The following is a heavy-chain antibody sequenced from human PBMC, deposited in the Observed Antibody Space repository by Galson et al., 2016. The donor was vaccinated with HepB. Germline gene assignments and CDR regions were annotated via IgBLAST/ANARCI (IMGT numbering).Heavy chain of an antibody. CDR3: AKDSVSGSYSPYFFDY. J-gene: IGHJ4*02. V-gene: IGHV3-23*01. D-gene: IGHD1-26*01. Sequence: SLRLSCAASRFTFSNYAMNWVRQAPGKGLEWVSAVRGSGGSKYYADSVKGRFTISRDNSKNTLFLQMNSLRVEDTAVYYCAKDSVSGSYSPYFFDYWGQGILVTVSS. CDR2: VRGSGGSK. CDR1: RFTFSNYA.